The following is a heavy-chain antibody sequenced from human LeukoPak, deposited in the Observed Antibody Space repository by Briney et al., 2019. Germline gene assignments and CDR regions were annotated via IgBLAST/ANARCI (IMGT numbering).Heavy chain of an antibody. CDR2: IYRSENP. CDR1: GGSISRSDW. V-gene: IGHV4-4*02. J-gene: IGHJ4*02. D-gene: IGHD2-2*01. Sequence: PSETLSLTCAVSGGSISRSDWWSWVRQSPGRGLEWIGYIYRSENPTYNPSLKGRVTMSADKSKNQFSLRLSSVTAADTAVYYCARDPHCSSTNCPFDYWGQGTLVVVSS. CDR3: ARDPHCSSTNCPFDY.